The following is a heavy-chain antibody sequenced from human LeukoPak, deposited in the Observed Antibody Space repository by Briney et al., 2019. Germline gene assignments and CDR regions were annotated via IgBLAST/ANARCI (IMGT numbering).Heavy chain of an antibody. J-gene: IGHJ4*02. V-gene: IGHV3-21*01. CDR3: ARDQINYDSSPFDY. CDR1: GFTFSSYE. D-gene: IGHD3-22*01. CDR2: ISSSSSYI. Sequence: PGGSLRLSCAASGFTFSSYEMNWVRQAPGKGLEWVSSISSSSSYIYYADSVKGRFTISRDNAKNSLYLQMNSLRAEDTAVYYCARDQINYDSSPFDYWGQGTLVTVSS.